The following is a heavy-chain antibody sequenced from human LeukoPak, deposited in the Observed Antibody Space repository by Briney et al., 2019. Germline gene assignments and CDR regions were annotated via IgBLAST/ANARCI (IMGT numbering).Heavy chain of an antibody. J-gene: IGHJ6*03. V-gene: IGHV3-30*02. CDR1: GFTFSSYG. CDR3: AKDPPQLLLYYYYYMDV. D-gene: IGHD2-15*01. Sequence: PGGSLRLSGAASGFTFSSYGMHWVGQAPGKGREGVAFIRYDGSNKYYADSVKGRFTISRDNSKNTLYLQMNSLRAEDTAVYYCAKDPPQLLLYYYYYMDVWGKGTTVTISS. CDR2: IRYDGSNK.